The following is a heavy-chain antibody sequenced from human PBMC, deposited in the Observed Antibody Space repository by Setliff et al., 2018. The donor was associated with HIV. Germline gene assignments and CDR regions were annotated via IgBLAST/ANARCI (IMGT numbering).Heavy chain of an antibody. J-gene: IGHJ4*02. CDR3: TKVGYCSSASCYASDY. CDR1: GFILSEDW. CDR2: IKSKRDGGTI. D-gene: IGHD2-2*01. Sequence: GGSLRLSCAVSGFILSEDWMSWVRQAPGKGLEWLGRIKSKRDGGTIDYTAPVKGRFTISRDDSKNTLYLQMNSLKTEDTAVYYCTKVGYCSSASCYASDYWGQGTLVTVSS. V-gene: IGHV3-15*01.